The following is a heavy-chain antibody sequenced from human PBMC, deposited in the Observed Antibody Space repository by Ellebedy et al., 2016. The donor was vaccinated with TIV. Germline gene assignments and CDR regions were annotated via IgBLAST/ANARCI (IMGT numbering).Heavy chain of an antibody. V-gene: IGHV1-18*01. Sequence: AASVKVSCKASGYIFTNYGIGWVRQAPGQRLEWMGWFSAYNGNTNYAHKLQDRVTMTTDTSTRTAYMELRSLTSDDTAVYYCARVSRSSWFDYWGQGSLVTVSS. CDR3: ARVSRSSWFDY. J-gene: IGHJ5*01. CDR1: GYIFTNYG. CDR2: FSAYNGNT. D-gene: IGHD6-13*01.